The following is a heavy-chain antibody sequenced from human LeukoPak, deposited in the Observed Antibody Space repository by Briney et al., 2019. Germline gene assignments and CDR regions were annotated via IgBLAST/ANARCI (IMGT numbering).Heavy chain of an antibody. V-gene: IGHV1-24*01. D-gene: IGHD2-15*01. CDR2: FDPEDGET. CDR1: GYTFTGYY. J-gene: IGHJ3*02. Sequence: EASVKVSCKASGYTFTGYYMHWVRQAPGKGLEWMGGFDPEDGETIYAQKFQGRVTMTEDTSTDTAYMELSSLRSEDTAVYYCATGQLYCSGGSCYSGDYDAFDIWGQGTMVTVSS. CDR3: ATGQLYCSGGSCYSGDYDAFDI.